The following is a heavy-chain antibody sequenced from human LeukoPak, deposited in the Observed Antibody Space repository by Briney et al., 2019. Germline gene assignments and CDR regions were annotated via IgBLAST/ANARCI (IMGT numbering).Heavy chain of an antibody. Sequence: SETLSLTCAVYGGSFSGYYWSWIRQPPGKGLEWIGEINHSGSTNYNPSLKSRVTISVDTSKNQFSLKLSSVTAADTAVYYCASWNGGVDKDAFDIWGQGTMATVSS. CDR1: GGSFSGYY. V-gene: IGHV4-34*01. CDR2: INHSGST. CDR3: ASWNGGVDKDAFDI. J-gene: IGHJ3*02. D-gene: IGHD3-16*01.